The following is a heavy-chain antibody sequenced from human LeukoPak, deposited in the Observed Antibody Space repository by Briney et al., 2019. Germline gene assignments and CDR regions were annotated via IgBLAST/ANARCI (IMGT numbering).Heavy chain of an antibody. D-gene: IGHD5-18*01. CDR3: ATSVIDTAMVDFNYLDY. Sequence: ASVKVSCKASGYTFTSYGISWVRQAPGQGLEWMGWISAYNGNTNYAQKPQGRVTMTTDTSTSTAYMELRSLRSDDTAVYYCATSVIDTAMVDFNYLDYWGQGTLVTVSS. J-gene: IGHJ4*02. V-gene: IGHV1-18*01. CDR2: ISAYNGNT. CDR1: GYTFTSYG.